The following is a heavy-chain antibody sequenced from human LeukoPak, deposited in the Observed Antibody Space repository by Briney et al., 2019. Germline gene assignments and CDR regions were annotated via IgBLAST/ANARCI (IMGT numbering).Heavy chain of an antibody. CDR3: ARYYGSGSYYTDY. CDR1: GFTFSSYS. V-gene: IGHV3-21*01. CDR2: ISSSSSYI. Sequence: GGSLRLSCAASGFTFSSYSMSWVRQAPGKGLEWVSSISSSSSYIYYADSVKGRFTISRDNAKNSLYLQMNSLRAEDTAVYYCARYYGSGSYYTDYWGQGTLVTVSS. D-gene: IGHD3-10*01. J-gene: IGHJ4*02.